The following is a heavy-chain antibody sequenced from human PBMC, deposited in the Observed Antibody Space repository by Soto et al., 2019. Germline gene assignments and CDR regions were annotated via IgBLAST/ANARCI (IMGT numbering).Heavy chain of an antibody. CDR3: AKGRAITVYGVDILFDY. V-gene: IGHV3-15*01. CDR1: GFTFSNAW. Sequence: GGSLRLSCAASGFTFSNAWMSWVRQAPGKGLEWVGRIKSKTDGGTTDYAAPVKGRFTISRDDSKNTLYLQMNSLSADDAAEYFCAKGRAITVYGVDILFDYWGLGTLVTVSS. J-gene: IGHJ4*01. CDR2: IKSKTDGGTT. D-gene: IGHD3-3*01.